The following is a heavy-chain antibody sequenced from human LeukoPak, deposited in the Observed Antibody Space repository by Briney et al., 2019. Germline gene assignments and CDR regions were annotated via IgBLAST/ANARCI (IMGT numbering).Heavy chain of an antibody. CDR1: GGSFSGYY. V-gene: IGHV4-34*01. D-gene: IGHD1-26*01. Sequence: SETLSLTCAVYGGSFSGYYWSWIRQPPGKGLEWIGEINHSGSTNYNPSLKSRVTISVDTSKNQFSLKLSSVTAADTAVYYCARDRGSYQFDYWGPGTLVTVSS. J-gene: IGHJ4*02. CDR2: INHSGST. CDR3: ARDRGSYQFDY.